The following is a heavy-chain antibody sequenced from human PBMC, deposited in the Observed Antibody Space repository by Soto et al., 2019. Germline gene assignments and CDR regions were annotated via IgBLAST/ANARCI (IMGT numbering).Heavy chain of an antibody. J-gene: IGHJ5*02. Sequence: SETLSLTCTVSGGSISSYYWSWIRQPPGKGLEWIGYIYYSGSTNYNPSLKSRVTISVDTSRKQFSLKLSSVTAADTAVYYCARGGRYDFWSGYSGNWFDPWGQGTLVTVSS. V-gene: IGHV4-59*01. CDR1: GGSISSYY. CDR2: IYYSGST. CDR3: ARGGRYDFWSGYSGNWFDP. D-gene: IGHD3-3*01.